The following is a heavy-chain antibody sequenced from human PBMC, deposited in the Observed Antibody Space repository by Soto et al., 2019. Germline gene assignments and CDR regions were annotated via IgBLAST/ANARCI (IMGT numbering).Heavy chain of an antibody. CDR2: IRGSGSSA. J-gene: IGHJ6*03. Sequence: EVQVLESGGGLVQPGGSLRLSCAASGFTFSSYAMNWVRQSPGKGLEWVGSIRGSGSSAYYPDSVEGRFTISRDNSKNTLYLQMNSLRAEDTAVYYCAKMGGDYDSRYHYYMDVWGKGTTVTVSS. D-gene: IGHD3-16*01. CDR1: GFTFSSYA. CDR3: AKMGGDYDSRYHYYMDV. V-gene: IGHV3-23*01.